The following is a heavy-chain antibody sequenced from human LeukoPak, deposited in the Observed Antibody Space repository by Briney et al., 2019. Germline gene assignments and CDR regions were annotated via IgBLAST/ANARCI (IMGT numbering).Heavy chain of an antibody. Sequence: PSQTLSLTCTVSGGSISSGGYYWSWIRQHPGKGLEWIVYIYYSGSTYYNPSLKSRVTISVDTSKNQFSLKLTSVTAADTAVYYCARIFRRDGYNYDAFDIWGQGTMVTVS. CDR1: GGSISSGGYY. J-gene: IGHJ3*02. D-gene: IGHD5-24*01. CDR2: IYYSGST. V-gene: IGHV4-31*03. CDR3: ARIFRRDGYNYDAFDI.